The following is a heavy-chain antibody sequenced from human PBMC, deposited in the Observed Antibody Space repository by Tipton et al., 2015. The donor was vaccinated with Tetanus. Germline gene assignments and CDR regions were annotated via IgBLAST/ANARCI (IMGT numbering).Heavy chain of an antibody. Sequence: TLSLTCTVSGGSVSSGSYYWSWIRQPPGKGLEWIGYIYYSGSTNYNPSLKSRVTISVDTSKNQFSLKLSSVTAADTAVYYCARGPLSSGDYEWSDALDIWGQGTMVTVSS. CDR1: GGSVSSGSYY. V-gene: IGHV4-61*01. J-gene: IGHJ3*02. CDR2: IYYSGST. CDR3: ARGPLSSGDYEWSDALDI. D-gene: IGHD4-17*01.